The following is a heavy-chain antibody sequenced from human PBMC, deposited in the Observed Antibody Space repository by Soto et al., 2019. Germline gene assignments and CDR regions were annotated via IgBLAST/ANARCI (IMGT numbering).Heavy chain of an antibody. V-gene: IGHV1-46*01. CDR1: GYTFTSYY. CDR3: ARDRGYGDYYYGMDV. CDR2: INPSGGST. Sequence: QVQLVQSGAEVKKPGASVKVSCKASGYTFTSYYMHWVRQAPGQGLEWMGIINPSGGSTSYAQKSQGRVTMTRDTSTSTVYMELSSLRSEDTAVYYCARDRGYGDYYYGMDVWGQGTTVTVSS. J-gene: IGHJ6*02. D-gene: IGHD4-17*01.